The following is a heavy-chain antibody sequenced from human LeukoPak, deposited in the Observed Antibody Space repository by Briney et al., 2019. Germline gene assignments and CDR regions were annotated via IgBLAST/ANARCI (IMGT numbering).Heavy chain of an antibody. V-gene: IGHV3-30*04. CDR3: ARAYSSGWYGDFDY. Sequence: GGSLRLSCAASGFPFSSYAMHWVRQAPGKGLEWVAVISYDGSNKYYADSVKGRFTISRDNSKKTMYLQMNSLTTEDTAVYYCARAYSSGWYGDFDYWGQGTLVTVSS. J-gene: IGHJ4*02. D-gene: IGHD6-19*01. CDR2: ISYDGSNK. CDR1: GFPFSSYA.